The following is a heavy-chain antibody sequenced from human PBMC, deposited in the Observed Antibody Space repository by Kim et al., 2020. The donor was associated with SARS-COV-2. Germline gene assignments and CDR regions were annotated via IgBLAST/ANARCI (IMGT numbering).Heavy chain of an antibody. CDR3: ARTRTIPKRLWNLTGSTLEFFDL. CDR2: TSYSGPT. D-gene: IGHD3-9*01. J-gene: IGHJ2*01. V-gene: IGHV4-31*03. Sequence: SETLSLTCTVSGDSISSGGYSWSWIRQHPGKGLEWIGYTSYSGPTYYNPSLKSRVTISVDTSKDHISLKLSSVTAADTALYYCARTRTIPKRLWNLTGSTLEFFDLWGRGTLVTVSS. CDR1: GDSISSGGYS.